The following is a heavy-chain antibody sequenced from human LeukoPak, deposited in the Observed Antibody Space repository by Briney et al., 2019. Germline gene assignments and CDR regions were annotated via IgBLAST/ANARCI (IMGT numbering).Heavy chain of an antibody. CDR1: GGSISSYY. CDR2: IYYSGST. J-gene: IGHJ4*02. CDR3: ASMVRGVMPY. D-gene: IGHD3-10*01. Sequence: SETLSLTCTVSGGSISSYYWSWIRQPPGKGLEWIGYIYYSGSTNYNPSLKSRVTISVDTSKNQFSLKLSSVTAADTAVYYYASMVRGVMPYWGQGTLVTVSS. V-gene: IGHV4-59*08.